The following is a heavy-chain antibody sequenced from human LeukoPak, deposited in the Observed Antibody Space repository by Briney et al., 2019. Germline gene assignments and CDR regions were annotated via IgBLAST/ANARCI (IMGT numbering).Heavy chain of an antibody. V-gene: IGHV3-48*01. J-gene: IGHJ6*02. CDR2: ISSSRSTI. CDR1: GFTFSSYW. Sequence: GGSLRLSCAASGFTFSSYWMHWVRQAPGKGLEWVSYISSSRSTIYYADSVKGRFTISRDDAKSALYLQMNSLRVEDTALYYCARGYDFWSGTRRMDVWGQGTTVTVFS. CDR3: ARGYDFWSGTRRMDV. D-gene: IGHD3-3*01.